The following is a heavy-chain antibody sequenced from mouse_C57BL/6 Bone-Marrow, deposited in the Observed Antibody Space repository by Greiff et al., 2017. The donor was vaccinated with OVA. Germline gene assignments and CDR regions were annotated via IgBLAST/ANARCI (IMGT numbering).Heavy chain of an antibody. D-gene: IGHD2-2*01. CDR2: ISSGSSTI. Sequence: EVQLQESGGGLVKPGGSLKLSCAASGFTFSDYGMHWVRQAPEKGLEWVAYISSGSSTIYHADTVKGRFTISRDNAKNTLFLQMTSLRSEDTAMYYCARPGYAWFAYWGQGTLVTVSA. CDR3: ARPGYAWFAY. J-gene: IGHJ3*01. V-gene: IGHV5-17*01. CDR1: GFTFSDYG.